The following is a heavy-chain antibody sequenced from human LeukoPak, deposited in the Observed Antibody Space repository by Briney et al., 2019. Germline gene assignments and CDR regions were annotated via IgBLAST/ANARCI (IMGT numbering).Heavy chain of an antibody. CDR2: ISGSGGST. CDR3: AKVRSSGYNNYYFDY. J-gene: IGHJ4*02. CDR1: GFTFSDYY. Sequence: PGGSLRLSCAASGFTFSDYYMSWIRQAPGEGLEWVSAISGSGGSTYYADSVKGRFTISRDNSKNTLYLQMNSLRAEDTAVYYCAKVRSSGYNNYYFDYWGQGTLVTVSS. V-gene: IGHV3-23*01. D-gene: IGHD6-19*01.